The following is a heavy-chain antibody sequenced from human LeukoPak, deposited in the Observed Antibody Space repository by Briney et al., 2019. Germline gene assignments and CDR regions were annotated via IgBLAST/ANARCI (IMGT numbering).Heavy chain of an antibody. CDR2: IKQDGSEK. D-gene: IGHD3/OR15-3a*01. V-gene: IGHV3-7*01. Sequence: GGSLRLSCAASGFTFSSYWMSWVRQAPGKGLEWVANIKQDGSEKYYVDSVKGRFTISRDNAKNSLYLQMNSLRAEDTAVYYCARDNYWTDYHYYYMDVWGKGTTVTVSS. J-gene: IGHJ6*03. CDR3: ARDNYWTDYHYYYMDV. CDR1: GFTFSSYW.